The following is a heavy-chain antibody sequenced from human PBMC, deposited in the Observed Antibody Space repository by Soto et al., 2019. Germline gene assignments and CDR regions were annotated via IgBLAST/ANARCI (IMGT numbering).Heavy chain of an antibody. V-gene: IGHV4-31*03. Sequence: QVQLQESGPGLVKPSQTLSLTCTVSGGSISSGGYYWSWIRQHPGKGLEWIGYIYYSGSTYYNPSRKSRVTISVDTSKNQFSLKLSSVTAADTAVYYCARTLLVATILRWFDPWGQGTLVTVSS. CDR2: IYYSGST. J-gene: IGHJ5*02. D-gene: IGHD5-12*01. CDR3: ARTLLVATILRWFDP. CDR1: GGSISSGGYY.